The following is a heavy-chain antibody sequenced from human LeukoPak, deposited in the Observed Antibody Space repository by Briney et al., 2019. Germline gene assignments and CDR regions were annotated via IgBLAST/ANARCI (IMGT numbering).Heavy chain of an antibody. V-gene: IGHV3-23*01. CDR2: ISSGSDHT. J-gene: IGHJ4*02. Sequence: GGSLRLSCVASGFTFRDFSMSWVRQAPGKGLEWVSVISSGSDHTYYADSAKGRFAIFRDNSMNTLYLQMNSLRIEDTAIYNCAKDRLYFGDDFGDYWGQGTLATVSS. CDR3: AKDRLYFGDDFGDY. CDR1: GFTFRDFS. D-gene: IGHD2-21*02.